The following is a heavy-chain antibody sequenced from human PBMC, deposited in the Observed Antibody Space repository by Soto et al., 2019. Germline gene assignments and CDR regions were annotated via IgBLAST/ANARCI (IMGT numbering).Heavy chain of an antibody. Sequence: PSETLSLTCTVSGDSITSIYHWAWIRQPPGRGLEWIAYIYHSGSTYYNPSLKSRVTISVDRSKNQFSLKLSSVTAADTAVYYCARVRPGYSRAFDIWGQGTMVTVSS. D-gene: IGHD2-15*01. V-gene: IGHV4-38-2*02. J-gene: IGHJ3*02. CDR2: IYHSGST. CDR1: GDSITSIYH. CDR3: ARVRPGYSRAFDI.